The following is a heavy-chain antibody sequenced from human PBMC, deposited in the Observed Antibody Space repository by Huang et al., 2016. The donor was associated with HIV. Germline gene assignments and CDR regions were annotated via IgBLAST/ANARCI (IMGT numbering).Heavy chain of an antibody. CDR3: ARDLRLYYMDV. V-gene: IGHV1-3*01. Sequence: QVQLVQSGAEVRKPGASVKVSCKASGYTFPNYVIHWVRQAPGHKLEWMGWMNAGGGKIKYSQKFQGRATLTRDTTASTANRELSSLVSEDTAVYYCARDLRLYYMDVWGKGTTITVSS. CDR1: GYTFPNYV. J-gene: IGHJ6*03. CDR2: MNAGGGKI.